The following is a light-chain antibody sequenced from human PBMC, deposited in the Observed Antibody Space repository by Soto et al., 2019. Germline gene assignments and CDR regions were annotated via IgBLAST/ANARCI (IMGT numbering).Light chain of an antibody. CDR2: XAX. CDR1: QSVSSY. V-gene: IGKV3-11*01. Sequence: EIVLTQSPATLSLSPGERVTLSCRASQSVSSYLAWHPQKXXXXXXXXXXXAXXRXTAIQARFSGSGSGTDFTLTISSLEPEDFAVYYCQQRSNWPPITFGQGTRLEIK. J-gene: IGKJ5*01. CDR3: QQRSNWPPIT.